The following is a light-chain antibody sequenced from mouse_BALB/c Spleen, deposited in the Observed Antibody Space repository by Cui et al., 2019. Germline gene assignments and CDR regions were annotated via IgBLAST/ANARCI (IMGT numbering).Light chain of an antibody. CDR3: QHFWGTPFT. Sequence: DIQMTQSPASLSVSVGETVTITCRASENIYSNLAWYQQKQGKSPQLLVYAATNLAVGVPSRFSGSGSGTQYSLKINSLQSEDFGSYYCQHFWGTPFTFGSGTKLEIK. V-gene: IGKV12-46*01. CDR1: ENIYSN. CDR2: AAT. J-gene: IGKJ4*01.